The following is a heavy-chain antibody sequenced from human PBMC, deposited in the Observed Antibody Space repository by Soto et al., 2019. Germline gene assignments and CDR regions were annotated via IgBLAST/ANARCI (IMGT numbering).Heavy chain of an antibody. J-gene: IGHJ4*02. V-gene: IGHV1-69*02. Sequence: GASVKVSCKASGGTFSSYTISWVRQAPGQGLEWMGRIIPILGIANYAQKFQGRVMITADKSTSTAYMELSSLRSEDTAGYYCARSSVGYYYGKYWGQGTLVTVSS. CDR2: IIPILGIA. CDR1: GGTFSSYT. CDR3: ARSSVGYYYGKY. D-gene: IGHD3-10*01.